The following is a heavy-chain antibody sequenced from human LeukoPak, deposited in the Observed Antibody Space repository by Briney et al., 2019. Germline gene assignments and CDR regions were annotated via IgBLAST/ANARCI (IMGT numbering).Heavy chain of an antibody. CDR2: ISSSSSYI. V-gene: IGHV3-21*01. CDR3: ARVWDYDSSPATDAFDI. J-gene: IGHJ3*02. CDR1: GFTFSSYS. D-gene: IGHD3-22*01. Sequence: GGSLRLSCAASGFTFSSYSMNWVRQAPGKGLEWFSSISSSSSYIYYAGSVKGRFTISRDNAKNSLYLQMNSLRAEDTAVYYCARVWDYDSSPATDAFDIWGQGTMVTVSS.